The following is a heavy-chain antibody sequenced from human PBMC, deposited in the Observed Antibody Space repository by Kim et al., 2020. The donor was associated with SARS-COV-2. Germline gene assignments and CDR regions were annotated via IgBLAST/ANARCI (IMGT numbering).Heavy chain of an antibody. CDR2: INPDASNI. V-gene: IGHV3-74*01. D-gene: IGHD3-9*01. J-gene: IGHJ6*02. Sequence: GGSLRLSCAASGFSFNTYWMHWVRQDPGRGLVWVARINPDASNIDYADSVRGRFTVSRDNAKNTLYLSLNSVRGEDAAVYYCARADWALTYGMDVWGQGTTVTISS. CDR3: ARADWALTYGMDV. CDR1: GFSFNTYW.